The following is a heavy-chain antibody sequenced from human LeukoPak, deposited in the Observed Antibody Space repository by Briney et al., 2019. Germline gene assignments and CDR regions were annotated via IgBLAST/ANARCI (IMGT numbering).Heavy chain of an antibody. Sequence: PGGSLRLSCAASGFTFSNAWVSWVRQPPGKGLEWIGEVNLQGSTNYNPSLMGRVAISVDTSENHISLQLTSVTAADTAVYYCAREGGPYRPLDYSGQGTLVTVSS. CDR3: AREGGPYRPLDY. CDR2: VNLQGST. V-gene: IGHV4-4*02. CDR1: GFTFSNAW. J-gene: IGHJ4*02.